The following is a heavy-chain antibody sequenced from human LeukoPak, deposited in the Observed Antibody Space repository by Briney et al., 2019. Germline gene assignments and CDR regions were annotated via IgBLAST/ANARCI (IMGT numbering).Heavy chain of an antibody. J-gene: IGHJ5*02. V-gene: IGHV4-34*01. CDR2: INHSGST. CDR3: ARGRPMVRGVPFDP. Sequence: PSETLSLTCAVYGGSFSGYYWSWIRQPPGKGLEWIGEINHSGSTNYNPSLKSRVTISVDTSKNQFSLKLGSVTAADTAVYYCARGRPMVRGVPFDPWGQGTLVTVSS. CDR1: GGSFSGYY. D-gene: IGHD3-10*01.